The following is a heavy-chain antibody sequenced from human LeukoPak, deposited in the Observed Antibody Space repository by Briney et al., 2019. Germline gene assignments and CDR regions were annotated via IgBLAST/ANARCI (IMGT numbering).Heavy chain of an antibody. V-gene: IGHV1-24*01. CDR1: GYTLTELS. D-gene: IGHD6-13*01. CDR3: ATAINTGYSSSWFDY. J-gene: IGHJ4*02. Sequence: ASVKVSCKVSGYTLTELSMHWVRQAPGKGLEWMGGFDPEDGETIYAQKFQGRVTMTEDTSTDTAYMELSSLRSEDTGVYYCATAINTGYSSSWFDYWGQGTLVTVSS. CDR2: FDPEDGET.